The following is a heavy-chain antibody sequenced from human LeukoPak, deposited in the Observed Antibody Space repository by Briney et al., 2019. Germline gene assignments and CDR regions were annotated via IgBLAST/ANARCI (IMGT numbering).Heavy chain of an antibody. Sequence: TSETLSLTCTVSGGSISSYYWSWIRQPAGKGLEWIGRIYTSGSTNYNPSLKSRVTMSVDTSKNQFSLKLGSVTAADTAVYYCARETVEGCSSTSCYTLFDYWGQGTLVTVSS. V-gene: IGHV4-4*07. D-gene: IGHD2-2*02. CDR1: GGSISSYY. CDR3: ARETVEGCSSTSCYTLFDY. J-gene: IGHJ4*02. CDR2: IYTSGST.